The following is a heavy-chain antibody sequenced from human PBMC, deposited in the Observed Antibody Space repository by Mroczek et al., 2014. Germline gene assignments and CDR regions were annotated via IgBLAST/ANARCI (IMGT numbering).Heavy chain of an antibody. V-gene: IGHV4-39*01. CDR2: IYYSGST. Sequence: QVQLQESGPGLVKPSETLSLTCTVSGGSISSSSYYWGWIRQPPGKGLEWIGSIYYSGSTYYNPSLKSRVTISVDTSKNQFSLKLSSVTAADTAVYYCARAFSSSWYVDAFDIVGPRDNGHRLF. CDR3: ARAFSSSWYVDAFDI. D-gene: IGHD6-13*01. CDR1: GGSISSSSYY. J-gene: IGHJ3*02.